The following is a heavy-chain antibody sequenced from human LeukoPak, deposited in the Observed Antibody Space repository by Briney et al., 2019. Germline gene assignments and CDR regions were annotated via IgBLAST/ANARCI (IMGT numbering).Heavy chain of an antibody. D-gene: IGHD3-22*01. J-gene: IGHJ2*01. V-gene: IGHV4-59*01. CDR3: AREVSYYYDSSGYSVRYFDL. Sequence: SETLSLTCTVSGGSIRGYYWSWIRQPPGKGLEWIGYIYYSGSTNYNPSLKSRVTISVDTSKDQFSLKLSSVTAADTAVYYCAREVSYYYDSSGYSVRYFDLWGRGTLVTVSS. CDR1: GGSIRGYY. CDR2: IYYSGST.